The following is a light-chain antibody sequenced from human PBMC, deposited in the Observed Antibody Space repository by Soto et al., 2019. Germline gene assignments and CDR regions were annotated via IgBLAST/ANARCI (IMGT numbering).Light chain of an antibody. CDR3: QQYGSSPLFS. CDR2: ATS. CDR1: QSVSSSY. Sequence: EIVLTQSPGTLSLSPGERATLSCRASQSVSSSYLAWYQQKPGQAPRLLIYATSSRATGIPDRFSGSGSGTDFTLTISRLEPEDFAVYYCQQYGSSPLFSFGPATKVDIK. V-gene: IGKV3-20*01. J-gene: IGKJ3*01.